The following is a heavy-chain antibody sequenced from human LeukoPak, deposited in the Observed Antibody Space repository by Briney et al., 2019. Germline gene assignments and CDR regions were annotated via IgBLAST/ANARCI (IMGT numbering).Heavy chain of an antibody. CDR1: GGSISSSNW. J-gene: IGHJ4*02. Sequence: PSETLSLTCAVSGGSISSSNWWSWVRQPPGKGLEWTGEIYHSGSTNYNPSLKSRVTISVDKSKNQFSLKLSSVTAADTAVYYCARDYSGRNNFDYWGQGTLVTVSS. D-gene: IGHD6-19*01. CDR3: ARDYSGRNNFDY. CDR2: IYHSGST. V-gene: IGHV4-4*02.